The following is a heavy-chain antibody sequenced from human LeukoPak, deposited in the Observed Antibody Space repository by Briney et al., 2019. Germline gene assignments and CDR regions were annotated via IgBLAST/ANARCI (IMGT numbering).Heavy chain of an antibody. CDR2: IYYSGST. J-gene: IGHJ6*03. D-gene: IGHD3-10*01. CDR1: GGSISSYY. CDR3: ARKYYYGSGSYYTPYYYYYMDV. V-gene: IGHV4-39*01. Sequence: NTSETLSLTCTVSGGSISSYYWGWIRQPPGKGLEWIGSIYYSGSTYYNPSLKSRVTISVDTSKNQFSLKLSSVTAADTAVYYCARKYYYGSGSYYTPYYYYYMDVWGKGTTVTISS.